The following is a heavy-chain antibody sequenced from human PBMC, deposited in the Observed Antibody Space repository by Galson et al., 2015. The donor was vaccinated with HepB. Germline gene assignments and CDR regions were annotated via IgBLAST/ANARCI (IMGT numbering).Heavy chain of an antibody. CDR2: INHSGST. J-gene: IGHJ6*03. D-gene: IGHD3-10*01. V-gene: IGHV4-34*01. Sequence: ETLSLTCAVYGGSFSDYYWTWIRQPPGKGLEWIGEINHSGSTNYNPSLRSRVTILVNTSKSQFSLKLRSVTAADTALYFCARERLSVIRGLTKYWNYMDVWGKGTTVTVSS. CDR3: ARERLSVIRGLTKYWNYMDV. CDR1: GGSFSDYY.